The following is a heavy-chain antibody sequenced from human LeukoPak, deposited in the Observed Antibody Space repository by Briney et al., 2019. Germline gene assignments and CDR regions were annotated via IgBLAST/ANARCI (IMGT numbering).Heavy chain of an antibody. CDR3: ARTDYDFWSGSQGY. Sequence: GGSLRLSCAASGFTFSDYYMSWIRQAPGKGLEWVSYISSSGSTIYYADSVKGRFTISRDNAKNSLYLQMNSLGAEDTAVYYCARTDYDFWSGSQGYWGQGTLVTVSS. D-gene: IGHD3-3*01. CDR1: GFTFSDYY. CDR2: ISSSGSTI. J-gene: IGHJ4*02. V-gene: IGHV3-11*04.